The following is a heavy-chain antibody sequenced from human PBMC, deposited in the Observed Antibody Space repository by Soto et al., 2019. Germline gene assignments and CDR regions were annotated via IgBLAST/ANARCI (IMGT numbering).Heavy chain of an antibody. J-gene: IGHJ4*02. CDR2: ISYDGSNK. Sequence: HPGGSLRLSCAASGFTFSSYGMHWVRQAPGKGLEWVAVISYDGSNKYYADSVKGRFTISRDNSKNTLYLQMNSLRAEDTAVYYCAKGFGIAENFDYWGQGTLVTVSS. V-gene: IGHV3-30*18. CDR1: GFTFSSYG. D-gene: IGHD6-13*01. CDR3: AKGFGIAENFDY.